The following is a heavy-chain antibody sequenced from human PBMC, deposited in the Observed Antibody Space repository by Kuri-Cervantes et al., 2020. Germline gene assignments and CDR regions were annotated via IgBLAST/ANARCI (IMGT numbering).Heavy chain of an antibody. V-gene: IGHV3-21*03. CDR3: ARAYYYDSIYMDV. Sequence: GGSLRLSCTASGFTFRSYSMNWVRQAPGKGLEWVSSISSDSAYIYYADSVKGPFTISRDNAKNSLYLQMSSLRVEDTAVYYCARAYYYDSIYMDVWGKGTTVTVSS. D-gene: IGHD3-22*01. CDR1: GFTFRSYS. CDR2: ISSDSAYI. J-gene: IGHJ6*04.